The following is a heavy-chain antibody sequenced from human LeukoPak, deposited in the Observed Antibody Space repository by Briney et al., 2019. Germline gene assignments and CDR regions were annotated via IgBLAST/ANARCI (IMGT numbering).Heavy chain of an antibody. CDR2: IIPIFGTA. CDR1: GGTFSSYA. Sequence: SVKVSCKASGGTFSSYAISWVRQAPGQGLEWMGGIIPIFGTANYAQKFQGRVTITADESTSTAYMELSSLRSEDTAVYYCARDPAPYCSSTSCYLWGQGALVTVSS. V-gene: IGHV1-69*01. D-gene: IGHD2-2*01. J-gene: IGHJ4*02. CDR3: ARDPAPYCSSTSCYL.